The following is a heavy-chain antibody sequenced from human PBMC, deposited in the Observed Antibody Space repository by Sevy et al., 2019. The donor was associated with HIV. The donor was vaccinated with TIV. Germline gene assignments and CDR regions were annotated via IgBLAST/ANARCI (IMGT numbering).Heavy chain of an antibody. V-gene: IGHV3-23*01. D-gene: IGHD3-22*01. CDR3: AKAYYYHSSGYYTREMGHAFDI. CDR1: GFTFSSYA. J-gene: IGHJ3*02. CDR2: ISGSGGST. Sequence: GGSLRLSCAASGFTFSSYAMSWVRQAPGKGLEWVSAISGSGGSTYYADSVKGRFTISRDNSKNTLYLQMNSLRAEDTAVYYCAKAYYYHSSGYYTREMGHAFDIWGQGTMVTVSS.